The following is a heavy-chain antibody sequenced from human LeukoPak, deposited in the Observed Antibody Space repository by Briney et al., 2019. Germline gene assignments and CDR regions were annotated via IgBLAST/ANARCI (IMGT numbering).Heavy chain of an antibody. CDR1: GFTFSSYW. J-gene: IGHJ4*02. CDR3: AREDVDIASTPLCDY. Sequence: SGGSLRLSCAASGFTFSSYWMSWVRQAPGKGLEWVANIKQDGSERYYVDSVRGRFTISRDNAKNSLYLQMSSLRAEDTAVYYCAREDVDIASTPLCDYWGQGALVTVSS. CDR2: IKQDGSER. D-gene: IGHD5/OR15-5a*01. V-gene: IGHV3-7*05.